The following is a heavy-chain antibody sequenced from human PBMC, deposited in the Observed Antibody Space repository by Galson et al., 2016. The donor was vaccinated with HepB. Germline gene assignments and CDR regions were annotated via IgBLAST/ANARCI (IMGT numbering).Heavy chain of an antibody. CDR2: MFPDDSDI. V-gene: IGHV5-51*01. CDR1: GYSFTSYW. J-gene: IGHJ6*02. Sequence: QSGAEVKKPGESLQISCKGSGYSFTSYWLGWVRQMPGKGPEWMGIMFPDDSDIRYSPSFQGQVTMSVDKSISTAYLQWSSLTASDTAMYFCAIRVAVAGLYGVDVWGQGTTVTVSS. D-gene: IGHD6-19*01. CDR3: AIRVAVAGLYGVDV.